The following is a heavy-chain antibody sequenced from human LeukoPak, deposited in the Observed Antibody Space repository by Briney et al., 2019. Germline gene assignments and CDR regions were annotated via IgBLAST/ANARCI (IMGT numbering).Heavy chain of an antibody. CDR2: VFFGGST. Sequence: SETLSLTCSVSGDSITTTTYLWGWVRQTPGKGLEWVGSVFFGGSTYYNPSLKSRVTVSVDTSKSQFSLKLSSVTAADTAVYYCARYDFWSGNGAAFDYWGQGTLVTVSS. D-gene: IGHD3-3*01. V-gene: IGHV4-39*01. J-gene: IGHJ4*02. CDR1: GDSITTTTYL. CDR3: ARYDFWSGNGAAFDY.